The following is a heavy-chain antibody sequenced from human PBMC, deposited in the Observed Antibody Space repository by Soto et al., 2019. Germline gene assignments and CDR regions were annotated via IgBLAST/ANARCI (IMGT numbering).Heavy chain of an antibody. J-gene: IGHJ4*02. D-gene: IGHD4-17*01. CDR1: GGTFSSYA. V-gene: IGHV1-69*13. CDR3: ARGHYGGNSGGSDY. Sequence: ASVKVSCKASGGTFSSYAISWVRQAPGQGLEWMGGIIPIFGTANYAQKFQGRVTITADESTSTAYMELSSLRSEDTAVYYCARGHYGGNSGGSDYWGQGTLVTVSS. CDR2: IIPIFGTA.